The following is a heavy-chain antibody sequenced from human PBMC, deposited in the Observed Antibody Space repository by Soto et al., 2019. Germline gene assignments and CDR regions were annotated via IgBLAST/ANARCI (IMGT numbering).Heavy chain of an antibody. CDR2: IDPSDSFI. J-gene: IGHJ6*02. Sequence: PGESLKISCKGSGYSFTSYWISWVRQKPGAGLEWMGMIDPSDSFIYYSPSFQGHVTISVDKSINTVYVQWSSLRASDTAMYCCARAPTYYRYAMDVWGQGTTVTVSS. CDR3: ARAPTYYRYAMDV. V-gene: IGHV5-10-1*01. D-gene: IGHD3-22*01. CDR1: GYSFTSYW.